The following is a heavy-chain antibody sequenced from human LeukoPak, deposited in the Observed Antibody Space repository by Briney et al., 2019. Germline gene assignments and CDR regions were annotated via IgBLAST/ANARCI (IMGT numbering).Heavy chain of an antibody. CDR3: AKGVTAMPDWSMDV. Sequence: GGSLRLSCAASGFTFDDYTMHWVRQAPGKGLEWVSLISWDGGSTYYADSVKGRFTISRDNSKNSLYLQMNSLRTEDTALYYCAKGVTAMPDWSMDVWGKGTTVTVSS. D-gene: IGHD2-21*02. CDR2: ISWDGGST. CDR1: GFTFDDYT. V-gene: IGHV3-43*01. J-gene: IGHJ6*03.